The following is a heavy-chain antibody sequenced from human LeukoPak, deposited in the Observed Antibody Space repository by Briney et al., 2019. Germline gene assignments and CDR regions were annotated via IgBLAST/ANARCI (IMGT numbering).Heavy chain of an antibody. CDR2: IIPIFGAP. CDR3: ARGTTMVRGVIFDY. CDR1: GGTFSRYG. V-gene: IGHV1-69*13. J-gene: IGHJ4*02. D-gene: IGHD3-10*01. Sequence: GASVKVSCKASGGTFSRYGISWVRQAPGQGLEWMGGIIPIFGAPNYAQKFQGRVTITADESTSTAYMELSSLRSEDTAVYYCARGTTMVRGVIFDYWGQGTLVTVSS.